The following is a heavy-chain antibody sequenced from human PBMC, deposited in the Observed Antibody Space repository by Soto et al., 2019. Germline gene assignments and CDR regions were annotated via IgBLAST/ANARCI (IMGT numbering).Heavy chain of an antibody. CDR1: GFTFSSYG. Sequence: GGSLRLSCVASGFTFSSYGMHWVRQAAGRGLEWVAVTAYDESEKYYADSVKGRFTISRDNSRNTLFLQMNSLRAEDTAVYYCAKNDDSFDYWGQGTLVTVSS. CDR3: AKNDDSFDY. V-gene: IGHV3-30*18. J-gene: IGHJ4*02. CDR2: TAYDESEK.